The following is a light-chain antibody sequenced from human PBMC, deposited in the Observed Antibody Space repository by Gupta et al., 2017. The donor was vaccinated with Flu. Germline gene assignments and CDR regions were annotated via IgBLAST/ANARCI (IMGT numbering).Light chain of an antibody. CDR1: SDVGAYNY. CDR3: SSFITSSSLRV. J-gene: IGLJ3*02. V-gene: IGLV2-14*01. Sequence: SDVGAYNYVSVYQQRPGKAPKLILYEFTNRPSWISVRFSCSKSGNTASLTISGLHAEDEADYYCSSFITSSSLRVFGGGTKLTVL. CDR2: EFT.